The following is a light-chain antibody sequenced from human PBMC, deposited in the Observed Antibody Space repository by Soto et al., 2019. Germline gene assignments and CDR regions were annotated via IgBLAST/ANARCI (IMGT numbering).Light chain of an antibody. CDR1: SSDVGYYGF. V-gene: IGLV2-14*01. Sequence: QSVLTQPASVSGSPGQSITISCTGTSSDVGYYGFVSWYQQHPGKAPKLIIYEVSNRPSGVSDRFSASKSGNTASLTISGLQAEDEADYHCSSYAGSTAFYVFGTGTKVAVL. CDR3: SSYAGSTAFYV. CDR2: EVS. J-gene: IGLJ1*01.